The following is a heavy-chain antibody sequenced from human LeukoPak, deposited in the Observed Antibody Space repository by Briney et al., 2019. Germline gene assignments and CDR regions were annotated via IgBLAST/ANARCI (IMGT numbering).Heavy chain of an antibody. CDR3: ARGRRDYGDYRAGANFDF. D-gene: IGHD4-17*01. CDR1: GYTFKNYG. Sequence: GASVKVSCKASGYTFKNYGITWVRQAPGQGLEWMGWISAWSGNTNYAQKFQGRVTMTTDRSTSTAYMEVRSLTSDDTAVYYCARGRRDYGDYRAGANFDFWGQGTLVSVSS. V-gene: IGHV1-18*01. J-gene: IGHJ4*02. CDR2: ISAWSGNT.